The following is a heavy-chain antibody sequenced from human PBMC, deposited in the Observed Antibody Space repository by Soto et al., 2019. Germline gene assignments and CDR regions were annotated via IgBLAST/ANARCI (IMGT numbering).Heavy chain of an antibody. J-gene: IGHJ6*03. Sequence: PSETLSLTCAVSGGSISSHTWWSWVRQSPERGLEWIGEIYHSGSATYNPSLKSRATISADESKNQFSLSLASVTAADTAVYYCARAPLLGGGVLFYYYMDVWGKGTTVTVSS. D-gene: IGHD2-15*01. CDR3: ARAPLLGGGVLFYYYMDV. CDR2: IYHSGSA. CDR1: GGSISSHTW. V-gene: IGHV4-4*02.